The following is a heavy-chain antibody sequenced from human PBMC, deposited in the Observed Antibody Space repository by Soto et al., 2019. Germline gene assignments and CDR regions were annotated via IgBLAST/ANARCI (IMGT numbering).Heavy chain of an antibody. D-gene: IGHD2-2*01. V-gene: IGHV5-51*01. Sequence: GESRKISCKGSGYSFTSYWIGGVRQMPGKGLEWMGIIYPGDSDTRYSPSFQGQVTISADKSISTAYLQWSSLKASDTAMYYCARHYCSSTSCYPVYYYYYGMDVWGQGTTVTVSS. CDR3: ARHYCSSTSCYPVYYYYYGMDV. J-gene: IGHJ6*02. CDR2: IYPGDSDT. CDR1: GYSFTSYW.